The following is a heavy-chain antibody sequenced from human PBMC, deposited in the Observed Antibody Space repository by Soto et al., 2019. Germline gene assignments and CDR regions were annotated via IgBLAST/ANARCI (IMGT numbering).Heavy chain of an antibody. D-gene: IGHD3-10*01. CDR1: GGTFSSYA. CDR3: ARDGSGYGSGSVEPHTHY. CDR2: IIPIFGTA. Sequence: QVQLVQSGAEVKKPGSSVKVSCKASGGTFSSYAISWVRQAPGQGLEWMGGIIPIFGTANYAQKFQGRVTITADESTSTSYMELSSLRSEDTAVYYCARDGSGYGSGSVEPHTHYWGQGTLVTVSS. V-gene: IGHV1-69*12. J-gene: IGHJ4*02.